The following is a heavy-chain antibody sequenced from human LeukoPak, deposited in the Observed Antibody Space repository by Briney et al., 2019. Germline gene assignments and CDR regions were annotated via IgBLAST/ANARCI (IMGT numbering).Heavy chain of an antibody. V-gene: IGHV3-48*03. CDR3: ARARRDCSSTSCYAGPRFDY. D-gene: IGHD2-2*01. CDR2: ISSSGSTI. CDR1: GFTFSSYE. J-gene: IGHJ4*02. Sequence: GGSLRLSCAASGFTFSSYEMNWVRQAPGKGLEWVSYISSSGSTIYYADSVKGRFTISRDNAKNSLYLQMNSLRAEDTAVYYCARARRDCSSTSCYAGPRFDYWGQGTLVTVSS.